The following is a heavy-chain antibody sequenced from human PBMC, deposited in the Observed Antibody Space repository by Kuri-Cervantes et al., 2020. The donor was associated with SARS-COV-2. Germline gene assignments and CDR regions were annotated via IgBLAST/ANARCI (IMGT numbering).Heavy chain of an antibody. J-gene: IGHJ5*02. D-gene: IGHD3-3*01. CDR1: GYTFTSYG. CDR3: ARNPDAYYDFWSGPGLQWFDP. CDR2: IIPIFGTA. V-gene: IGHV1-69*05. Sequence: SVKVSCKASGYTFTSYGISWVRQAPGQGLEWMGGIIPIFGTANYAQKFQGRVTITRDTSASTAYMELSSLRSEDTAVYYCARNPDAYYDFWSGPGLQWFDPWGQGTLVTVSS.